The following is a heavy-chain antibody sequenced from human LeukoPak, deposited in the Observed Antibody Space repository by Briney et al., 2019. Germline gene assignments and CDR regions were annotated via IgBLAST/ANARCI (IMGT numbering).Heavy chain of an antibody. CDR1: GFTFSSYA. CDR3: ATGGEMATTSYFI. CDR2: ISGSGGST. D-gene: IGHD5-24*01. V-gene: IGHV3-23*01. J-gene: IGHJ4*02. Sequence: PGGSLRLSCAASGFTFSSYATSWVRQAPGKGLEWVSAISGSGGSTYYADSVKGRFTISRDNSKNTLYLQMNSLRAEDTAVYYCATGGEMATTSYFIWGQGTLVTVSS.